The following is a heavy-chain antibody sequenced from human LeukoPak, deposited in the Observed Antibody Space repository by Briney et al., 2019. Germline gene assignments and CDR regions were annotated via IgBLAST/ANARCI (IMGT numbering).Heavy chain of an antibody. J-gene: IGHJ3*02. CDR1: GYSISSGYY. CDR3: AILYLAGHPYAFDI. V-gene: IGHV4-38-2*01. CDR2: IYHSGGT. Sequence: KPSETLSLTCAVSGYSISSGYYWGWIRQPPGKGLEWIGSIYHSGGTYYNPPLKSRVTISVDTSKNQFSLKLSSVTAADTAVYYCAILYLAGHPYAFDIWGQGTMVTVSS. D-gene: IGHD6-19*01.